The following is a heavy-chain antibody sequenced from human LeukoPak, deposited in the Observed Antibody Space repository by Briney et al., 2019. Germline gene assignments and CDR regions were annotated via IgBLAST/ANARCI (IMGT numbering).Heavy chain of an antibody. D-gene: IGHD2-15*01. CDR1: GFTVSSNY. V-gene: IGHV3-53*01. CDR2: IYSGGST. J-gene: IGHJ6*02. CDR3: ARDGTSVVAPTSYYYYYGMDV. Sequence: GSLRLSCAASGFTVSSNYMSWVRQAPGKGLEWVSVIYSGGSTYYADSVKGRFTISRDNSKNTLYLQMNSLRAEDTAVYYCARDGTSVVAPTSYYYYYGMDVWGQGTTVTVSS.